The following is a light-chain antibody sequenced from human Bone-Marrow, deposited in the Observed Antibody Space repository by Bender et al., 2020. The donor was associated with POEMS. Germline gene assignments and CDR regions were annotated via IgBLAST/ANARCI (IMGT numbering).Light chain of an antibody. V-gene: IGLV2-14*02. J-gene: IGLJ3*02. CDR3: NSYAGSNNWV. CDR2: EVT. CDR1: SSDVGSSDL. Sequence: HSALTQSASVSGSPGQSITISCTGTSSDVGSSDLVSWYQQVPGKAPKLIIYEVTKRPSGVSYRFSGSKSGTSASLAISGLQSEDEADYYCNSYAGSNNWVFGGGTKLTVL.